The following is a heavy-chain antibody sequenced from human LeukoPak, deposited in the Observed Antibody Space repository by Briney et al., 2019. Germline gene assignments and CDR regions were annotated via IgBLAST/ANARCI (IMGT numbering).Heavy chain of an antibody. CDR1: GGSISSYY. D-gene: IGHD3-10*01. J-gene: IGHJ5*02. V-gene: IGHV4-59*01. CDR2: IYYSGST. Sequence: PSETLSLTCAVSGGSISSYYWSWIRQPPGKGLEWIGYIYYSGSTNYNPSLKSRVTISVGTSKNQFSLKLSSVTAADTAVYYCAMVRGVPPHNWFDPWGQGTLVTVSS. CDR3: AMVRGVPPHNWFDP.